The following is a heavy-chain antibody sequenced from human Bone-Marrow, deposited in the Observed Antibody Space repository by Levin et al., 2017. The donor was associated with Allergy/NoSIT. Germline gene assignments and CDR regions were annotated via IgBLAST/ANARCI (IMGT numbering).Heavy chain of an antibody. J-gene: IGHJ6*04. Sequence: GESLKISCAASGFTFSSYWMSWVRQAPGKGLEWVANIKQDGSEKYYVDSVKGRFTISRDNAKNSLYLQMNSLRAEDTAVYYCARLAGVSEWAKMDVWGKGTTVTVSS. D-gene: IGHD3-3*01. CDR2: IKQDGSEK. V-gene: IGHV3-7*03. CDR1: GFTFSSYW. CDR3: ARLAGVSEWAKMDV.